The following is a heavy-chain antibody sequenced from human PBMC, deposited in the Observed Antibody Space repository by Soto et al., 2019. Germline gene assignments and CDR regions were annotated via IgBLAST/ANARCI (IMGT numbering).Heavy chain of an antibody. J-gene: IGHJ4*02. CDR1: GFTFSSYG. V-gene: IGHV3-30*18. Sequence: GGSLRLSCAASGFTFSSYGMHWVRQAPGKGLEWVAVISYDGSNKYYADSVKGRFTISRDNSKNTLYLQMNSLRAEDTAVYYCAKDQGSGWYNYFDYWGQGTLVTVSS. D-gene: IGHD6-19*01. CDR3: AKDQGSGWYNYFDY. CDR2: ISYDGSNK.